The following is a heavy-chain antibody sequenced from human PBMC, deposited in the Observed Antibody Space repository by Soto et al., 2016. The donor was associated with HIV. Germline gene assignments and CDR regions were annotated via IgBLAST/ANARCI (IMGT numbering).Heavy chain of an antibody. CDR3: AKGAVVVVAAVY. V-gene: IGHV3-23*01. CDR1: GFTFSNYV. J-gene: IGHJ4*02. D-gene: IGHD2-15*01. CDR2: ISGSGVGT. Sequence: EVQFLESGGGLIQPGGSLRLSCAASGFTFSNYVISWVRQAPGKGLEWVSGISGSGVGTYYADSVKGRFTISRDNSKNTLYLQMNSLRAEDTAVYYCAKGAVVVVAAVYWGQGTLVTVSS.